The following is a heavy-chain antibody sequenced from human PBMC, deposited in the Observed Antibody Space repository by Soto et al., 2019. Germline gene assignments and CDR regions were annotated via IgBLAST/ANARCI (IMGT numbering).Heavy chain of an antibody. CDR2: MNEDGGTT. Sequence: PGRSLRLSCAASGFTFSSYWMHWVRQAPGKGLVWVSRMNEDGGTTDYADSVKGRFTISRDNAKNTLYLQMNSLRVEDTAVYYCASDLSERADVWGQGPTVTVSS. CDR1: GFTFSSYW. V-gene: IGHV3-74*01. CDR3: ASDLSERADV. J-gene: IGHJ6*02.